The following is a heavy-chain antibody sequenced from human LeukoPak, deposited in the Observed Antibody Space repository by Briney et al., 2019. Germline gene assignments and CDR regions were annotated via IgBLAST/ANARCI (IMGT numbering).Heavy chain of an antibody. CDR1: GGSISSYH. J-gene: IGHJ5*02. Sequence: SETLSLTCTVSGGSISSYHWSWIRQPPGKGLEGIGYSYYSGSTNYNPSLKSRVTISVDTSKNQFYLKLSSVTAADTAVYYCARHRDHYYDSSGYYYVFGWFDPWGQGTLVTVSS. CDR3: ARHRDHYYDSSGYYYVFGWFDP. V-gene: IGHV4-59*08. CDR2: SYYSGST. D-gene: IGHD3-22*01.